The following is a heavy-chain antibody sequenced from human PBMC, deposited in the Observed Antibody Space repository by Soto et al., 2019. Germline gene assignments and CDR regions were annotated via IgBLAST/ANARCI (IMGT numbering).Heavy chain of an antibody. CDR2: VTSRGDTT. J-gene: IGHJ4*02. Sequence: EVQLLQSGGGLVQPGGSLRLSCAASGFIFSNYAMNWVRQAPGKGLEWVSIVTSRGDTTYYADSVKGRFTISRDNSKDTLYLQVNSLPAEDTAVYSGAKVRLGGGLDYWGQGTLVSVSS. V-gene: IGHV3-23*01. CDR3: AKVRLGGGLDY. D-gene: IGHD3-16*01. CDR1: GFIFSNYA.